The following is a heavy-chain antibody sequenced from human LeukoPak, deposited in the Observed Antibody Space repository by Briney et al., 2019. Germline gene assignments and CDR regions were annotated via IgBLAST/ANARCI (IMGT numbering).Heavy chain of an antibody. D-gene: IGHD3-10*01. Sequence: PSETLSLTCAVYGGSFSGYYWNWIRQPPGKGLEWIGEINHSGSTNYNPSLKSRVTISVDTSKNQFSLKLSSVTAADTAVYFCARQLYVSGSYYAPMDVWGKGTTVTISS. CDR1: GGSFSGYY. V-gene: IGHV4-34*01. CDR2: INHSGST. J-gene: IGHJ6*03. CDR3: ARQLYVSGSYYAPMDV.